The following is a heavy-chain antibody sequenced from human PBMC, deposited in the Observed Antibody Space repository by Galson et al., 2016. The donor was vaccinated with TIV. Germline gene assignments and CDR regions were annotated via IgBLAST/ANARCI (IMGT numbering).Heavy chain of an antibody. CDR3: ARTRSAAAGGLDF. V-gene: IGHV2-70*11. CDR1: GFSLGTSGMC. D-gene: IGHD6-13*01. J-gene: IGHJ4*02. CDR2: IDWDDDK. Sequence: PALVKPTQTLTLTCTFSGFSLGTSGMCVSWVRQPPGKALEWLARIDWDDDKYYSTSLKTRLTISKDTSKNKVVLMVTDVDPMDTATHFCARTRSAAAGGLDFWGQGTLVTVSS.